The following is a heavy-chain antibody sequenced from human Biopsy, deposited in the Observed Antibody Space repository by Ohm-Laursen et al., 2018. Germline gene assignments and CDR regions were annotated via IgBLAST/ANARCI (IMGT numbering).Heavy chain of an antibody. CDR2: IYNSETT. J-gene: IGHJ5*02. CDR3: ARHPTGFWFDP. V-gene: IGHV4-39*01. Sequence: TLSLTCTVSGDSISTSTTYYWAWLRQPPGKGLEWIWSIYNSETTFYNPSLKSRVAISVDTSTNQFSLKVSSVTAADTALYYCARHPTGFWFDPWGHGTLVTVSS. CDR1: GDSISTSTTYY.